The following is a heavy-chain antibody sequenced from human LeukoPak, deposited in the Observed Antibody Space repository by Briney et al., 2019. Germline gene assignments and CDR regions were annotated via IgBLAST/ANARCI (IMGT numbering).Heavy chain of an antibody. CDR3: ARDVYVLLWFGELFHYGMDV. V-gene: IGHV3-21*01. CDR2: ISSSSSYI. D-gene: IGHD3-10*01. J-gene: IGHJ6*04. Sequence: GGSLRLSCAASGFTFSSYSMNWVRQAPGKGLEWVSSISSSSSYIYYADSVKGRFTISRDNAKNSLYLQMNSLRAEDTAVYYCARDVYVLLWFGELFHYGMDVWGKGTTVTVSS. CDR1: GFTFSSYS.